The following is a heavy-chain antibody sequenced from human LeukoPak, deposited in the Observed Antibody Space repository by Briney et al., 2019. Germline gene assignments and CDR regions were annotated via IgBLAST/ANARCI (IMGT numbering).Heavy chain of an antibody. J-gene: IGHJ4*02. Sequence: KTSETLSLTCTVSGGSISAYWWSWIRQSAGKGLEWIGRFYISGSTTYNPSLKSRVTMSVDTPTNQFSLQLGSVTAADTAVYYCARDYKYYNSGSYYDCWGQGTLVTVSS. CDR2: FYISGST. CDR1: GGSISAYW. D-gene: IGHD3-10*01. V-gene: IGHV4-4*07. CDR3: ARDYKYYNSGSYYDC.